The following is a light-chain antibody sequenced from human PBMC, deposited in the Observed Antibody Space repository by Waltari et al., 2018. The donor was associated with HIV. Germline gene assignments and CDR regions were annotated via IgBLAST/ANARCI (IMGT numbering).Light chain of an antibody. CDR1: QSVSSSY. Sequence: ELVLTQSPGTLSLSPGERATPSCRASQSVSSSYLAWYQQKPGQAPRLLIYGASSRATGIPDRFSGSGSGTDFTLTISRQEPEDFAVYYCQQYGSSPPYTFGQGNKLEIK. CDR2: GAS. V-gene: IGKV3-20*01. J-gene: IGKJ2*01. CDR3: QQYGSSPPYT.